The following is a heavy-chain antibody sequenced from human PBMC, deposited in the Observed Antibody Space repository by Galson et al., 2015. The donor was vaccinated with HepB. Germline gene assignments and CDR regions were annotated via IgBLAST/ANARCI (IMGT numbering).Heavy chain of an antibody. CDR3: ARDVRVVPAANWFDP. D-gene: IGHD2-2*01. CDR2: IKQDGSEK. J-gene: IGHJ5*02. Sequence: SLRLSCAASGFTFSSYWMSWVRQAPGKGLEWVANIKQDGSEKYYVDSVKGRFTISRDNAKNSLYLQMNSLRAEDTAVYYCARDVRVVPAANWFDPWGQGTLVTVSS. V-gene: IGHV3-7*03. CDR1: GFTFSSYW.